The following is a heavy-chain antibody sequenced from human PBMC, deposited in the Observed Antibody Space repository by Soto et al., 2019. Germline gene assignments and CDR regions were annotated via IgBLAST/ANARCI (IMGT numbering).Heavy chain of an antibody. CDR2: IIPIFGTA. CDR1: GGTFSSYA. CDR3: ARGNAVTTRRYYYGMDV. J-gene: IGHJ6*02. D-gene: IGHD4-17*01. Sequence: SVKVSCKASGGTFSSYAISWVRQAPGQGLEWMGGIIPIFGTANYAQKFQGRVTITADESTSTAYMELSSLRSEDTAVYYCARGNAVTTRRYYYGMDVWGQGTTVTVSS. V-gene: IGHV1-69*13.